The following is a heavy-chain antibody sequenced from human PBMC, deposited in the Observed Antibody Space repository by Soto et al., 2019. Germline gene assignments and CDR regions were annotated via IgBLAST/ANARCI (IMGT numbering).Heavy chain of an antibody. CDR3: SKDGQRFWSGYAY. CDR2: INHSGST. D-gene: IGHD3-3*02. Sequence: SETLSLTCAVYGGSFSGYYWSWIRQPPGKGLEWIGEINHSGSTNYNPSLKSRVTISVDTSKNQFSLKLSSVTAADTAVYYCSKDGQRFWSGYAYWGQGTLVTVSS. J-gene: IGHJ4*02. V-gene: IGHV4-34*01. CDR1: GGSFSGYY.